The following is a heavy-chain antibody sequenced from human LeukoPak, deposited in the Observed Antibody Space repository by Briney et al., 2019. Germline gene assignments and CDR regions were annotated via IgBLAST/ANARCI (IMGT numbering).Heavy chain of an antibody. D-gene: IGHD2-2*01. J-gene: IGHJ4*02. Sequence: SETLSLTCAVSGYSISSGYYWGWIRQPPGKGLEWIGSIYHSGSTYYNPSLKSRVTISVDTSKNQFSLKLGSVTAADTAVYYCARVPAALDYWGQGTLVTVSS. CDR2: IYHSGST. CDR1: GYSISSGYY. CDR3: ARVPAALDY. V-gene: IGHV4-38-2*01.